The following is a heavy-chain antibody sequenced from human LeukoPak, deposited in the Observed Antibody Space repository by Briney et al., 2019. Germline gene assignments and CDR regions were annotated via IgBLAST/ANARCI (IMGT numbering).Heavy chain of an antibody. J-gene: IGHJ4*02. CDR2: IYYSGST. CDR1: GGSISSSSYY. CDR3: AREFPGTAMVYGV. Sequence: PSETLSLTCTVSGGSISSSSYYWGWIRQPPGKGLEWIGSIYYSGSTYYNPSLKSRVTISVDTSKNQFSLKLSSVTAADTAVYYCAREFPGTAMVYGVWGQGTLVTVSS. V-gene: IGHV4-39*07. D-gene: IGHD5-18*01.